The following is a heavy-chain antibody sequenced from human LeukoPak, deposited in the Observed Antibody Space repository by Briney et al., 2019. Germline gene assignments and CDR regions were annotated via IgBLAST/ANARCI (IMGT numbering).Heavy chain of an antibody. V-gene: IGHV4-34*01. CDR3: ARKLGIFTVTTAFDY. J-gene: IGHJ4*02. D-gene: IGHD4-17*01. CDR1: GGSFSGYY. CDR2: INHSGST. Sequence: SETLSLTCAVYGGSFSGYYWSWIRQSPGKGLEWIGEINHSGSTNYNPSLKSRVTISVDTSKNQFSLKLSSVTAADTAVYYCARKLGIFTVTTAFDYWGQGTLVTVSS.